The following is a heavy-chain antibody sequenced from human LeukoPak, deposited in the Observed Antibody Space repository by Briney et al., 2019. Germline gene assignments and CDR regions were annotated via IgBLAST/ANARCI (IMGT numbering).Heavy chain of an antibody. Sequence: GGSLRPSCAASGFTFSSYSMNWVRQAPGKGLEWVSSISSSSSYIYYADSVKGRFTISRDNAKNSLYLQMNSLRAEDTAVYYCARDVSRLGDEDAFDIWGQGTMVTVSS. V-gene: IGHV3-21*01. CDR2: ISSSSSYI. CDR3: ARDVSRLGDEDAFDI. J-gene: IGHJ3*02. CDR1: GFTFSSYS. D-gene: IGHD3-10*01.